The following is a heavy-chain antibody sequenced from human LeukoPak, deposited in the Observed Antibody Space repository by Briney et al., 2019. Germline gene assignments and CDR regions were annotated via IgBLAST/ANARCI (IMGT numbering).Heavy chain of an antibody. D-gene: IGHD6-19*01. CDR3: ARDTVAGKGLRFDP. J-gene: IGHJ5*02. CDR1: GFTFSSYS. CDR2: ISSSSSYI. Sequence: GGSLRLSCAASGFTFSSYSMNWVRQAPGKGLEWVSSISSSSSYIYYADSVKGRFTISRDNAKNSLYLQMNSLRAEDTAVYYCARDTVAGKGLRFDPWGQGTLVTVSS. V-gene: IGHV3-21*01.